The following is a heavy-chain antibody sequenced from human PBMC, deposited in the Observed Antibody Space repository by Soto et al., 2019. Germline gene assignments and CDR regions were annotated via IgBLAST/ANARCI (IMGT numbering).Heavy chain of an antibody. Sequence: SVKVTWKASGLSFPSSGMSWVRQAHGQPLEWMGWISAYNGNTNYAQKLQGRVTMTTDTSTSTAYMELRSLRSDDTAVYYCARGRSYSSGRWYPNSDFDYWGQGTLVTVS. V-gene: IGHV1-18*04. CDR3: ARGRSYSSGRWYPNSDFDY. CDR1: GLSFPSSG. CDR2: ISAYNGNT. J-gene: IGHJ4*02. D-gene: IGHD6-19*01.